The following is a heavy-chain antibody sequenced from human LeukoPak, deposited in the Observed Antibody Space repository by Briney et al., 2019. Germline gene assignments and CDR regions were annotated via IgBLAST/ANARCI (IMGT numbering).Heavy chain of an antibody. D-gene: IGHD2-15*01. Sequence: GGSLRLSCAASGFTFSSYGMSWVRQAPGKGLEWVSAISGSGGSTYYADSVKGRFTISRDNSENTLYLQMNSLRAEDTAVYYCAKAPRGGSLYFDYWGQGTLVTVSS. CDR2: ISGSGGST. V-gene: IGHV3-23*01. CDR1: GFTFSSYG. J-gene: IGHJ4*02. CDR3: AKAPRGGSLYFDY.